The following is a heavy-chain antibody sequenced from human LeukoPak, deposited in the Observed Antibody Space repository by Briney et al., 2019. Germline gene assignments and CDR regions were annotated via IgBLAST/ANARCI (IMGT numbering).Heavy chain of an antibody. V-gene: IGHV4-39*01. J-gene: IGHJ5*02. CDR3: ARRRNGFGELNWFDP. Sequence: SETQSLTCTVSGGSISSSSYYWGWIRQPPGKGLEWIGSIYYSGSTYYNPSLKSRVTISVDTSKNQFSLKLSSVTAADTAVYYCARRRNGFGELNWFDPWGQGTLVTVSS. D-gene: IGHD3-10*01. CDR2: IYYSGST. CDR1: GGSISSSSYY.